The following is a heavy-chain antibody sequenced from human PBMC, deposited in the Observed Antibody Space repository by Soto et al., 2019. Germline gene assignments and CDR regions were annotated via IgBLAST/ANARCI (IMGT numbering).Heavy chain of an antibody. D-gene: IGHD5-12*01. Sequence: SQTLSLTCTVAAGSITHGGFSWSWIRQSPGKGLEWIGYIGHLENTYFHPTFKSRLTMTIDRGKNQFSLNLSSVTAADRAVYYCARGGGNDPFDSWGQGVLVTVSS. J-gene: IGHJ4*02. CDR1: AGSITHGGFS. CDR2: IGHLENT. CDR3: ARGGGNDPFDS. V-gene: IGHV4-30-2*06.